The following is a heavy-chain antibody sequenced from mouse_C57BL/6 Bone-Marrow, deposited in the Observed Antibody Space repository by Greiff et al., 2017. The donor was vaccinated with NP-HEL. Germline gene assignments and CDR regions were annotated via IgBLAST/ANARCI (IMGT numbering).Heavy chain of an antibody. CDR3: ARHRDYYDYDEGYFDV. CDR2: ISNGGGST. CDR1: GFTFSDYY. D-gene: IGHD2-4*01. V-gene: IGHV5-12*01. Sequence: EVHLVESGGGLVQPGGSLILSCAASGFTFSDYYMYWVRQTPEKRLEWVAYISNGGGSTYYPDTVKGRFTISRDNAKNTLYQQMSRLKSEGTAMYYRARHRDYYDYDEGYFDVWGTGTTVTVSS. J-gene: IGHJ1*03.